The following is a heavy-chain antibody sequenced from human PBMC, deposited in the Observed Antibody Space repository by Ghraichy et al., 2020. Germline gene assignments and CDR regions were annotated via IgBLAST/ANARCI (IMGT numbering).Heavy chain of an antibody. D-gene: IGHD6-13*01. Sequence: GSLRLSCAASRFTFSNYAMQWVRQAPGKGLEWVAVVSYDESNKYHADSVKGRFTISRDNSKNTLYLQMNSLRAEDTAVYYCARDLSGGIAAAGTLDYWGQGTLVTVSS. J-gene: IGHJ4*02. CDR3: ARDLSGGIAAAGTLDY. V-gene: IGHV3-30-3*01. CDR2: VSYDESNK. CDR1: RFTFSNYA.